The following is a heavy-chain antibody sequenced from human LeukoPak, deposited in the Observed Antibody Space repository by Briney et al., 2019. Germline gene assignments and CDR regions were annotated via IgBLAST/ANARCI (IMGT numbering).Heavy chain of an antibody. D-gene: IGHD2-15*01. Sequence: GGSLRLSCAASGFTFSSYAMSWVRQAPGKGLGWVAVIWYDGSNKYYADSVNGRFTISRDTSKNTLYLQMNSLRAEDTAVYYCARGSTPYWGQGTLVTVSS. CDR2: IWYDGSNK. CDR3: ARGSTPY. J-gene: IGHJ4*02. V-gene: IGHV3-33*08. CDR1: GFTFSSYA.